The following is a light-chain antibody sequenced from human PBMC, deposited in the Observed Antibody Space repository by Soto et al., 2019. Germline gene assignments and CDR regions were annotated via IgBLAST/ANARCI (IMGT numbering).Light chain of an antibody. CDR1: QSFSNNY. V-gene: IGKV3D-20*02. J-gene: IGKJ5*01. CDR3: QQRNNWQA. Sequence: EIVLTQSPGTLSLSPGERATPSCRASQSFSNNYLAWYQQKPGQAPRLLIYDASTRATGIPARFSGSGSGTDFTLTISSLEPEDFAVYYCQQRNNWQAFGQGTRLEIK. CDR2: DAS.